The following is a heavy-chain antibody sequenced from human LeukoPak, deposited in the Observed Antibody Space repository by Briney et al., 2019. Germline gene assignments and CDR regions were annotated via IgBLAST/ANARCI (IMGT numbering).Heavy chain of an antibody. CDR1: GGSISGYS. Sequence: SETLSLTCTVSGGSISGYSWTWIRQPPRKGLEWIGYMYYSVSTKYNPSLKSRVTISVDTSKNQFSLKLSSVTAADTAVYYCARLDSSGCLSVWGQGTLVTVSS. CDR2: MYYSVST. D-gene: IGHD6-19*01. V-gene: IGHV4-59*08. J-gene: IGHJ1*01. CDR3: ARLDSSGCLSV.